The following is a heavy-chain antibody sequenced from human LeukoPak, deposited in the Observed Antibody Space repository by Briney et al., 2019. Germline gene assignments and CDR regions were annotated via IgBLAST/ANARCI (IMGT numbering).Heavy chain of an antibody. D-gene: IGHD2-21*01. V-gene: IGHV3-23*01. CDR2: ITGSGSST. CDR1: GFTFTTYA. CDR3: AKAPVTTCRGAYCYPFDY. Sequence: GGSLRLSCAASGFTFTTYAMSWVRQAPGKGLEWVSSITGSGSSTYYADSVKGRFTISRDSSKHTLYLQMNSLRAEDTAVYYCAKAPVTTCRGAYCYPFDYWGQGTLVTVSS. J-gene: IGHJ4*02.